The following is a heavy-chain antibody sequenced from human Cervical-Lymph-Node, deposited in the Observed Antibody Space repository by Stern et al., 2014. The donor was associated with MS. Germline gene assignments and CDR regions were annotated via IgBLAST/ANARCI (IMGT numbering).Heavy chain of an antibody. CDR1: GGSINGFY. V-gene: IGHV4-59*01. D-gene: IGHD5-24*01. CDR2: YYNSGRV. Sequence: QVQLQESGPGLLKPSETLSLTCTVSGGSINGFYWSWIRQTPGMALEWIGYYYNSGRVNYNPSLKSRVTISEDTSRNQLSLHLRSVTAADTAVYYCARDPRDGYISEAFDVWGRGTMVTVSS. J-gene: IGHJ3*01. CDR3: ARDPRDGYISEAFDV.